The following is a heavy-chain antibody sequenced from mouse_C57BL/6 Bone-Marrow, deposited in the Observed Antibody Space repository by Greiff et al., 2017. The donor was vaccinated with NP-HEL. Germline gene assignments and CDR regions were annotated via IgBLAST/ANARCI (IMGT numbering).Heavy chain of an antibody. CDR2: INPNNGGT. CDR3: ARGGYYYGSSYEGYFDY. CDR1: GYTFTDYY. D-gene: IGHD1-1*01. Sequence: VQLQQSGPELVKPGASVKISCKASGYTFTDYYMNWVKQSHGKSLEWIGDINPNNGGTSYNQKFKGKATLTVDKSSSTAYMELRSLTSEDSAVYYCARGGYYYGSSYEGYFDYWGQGTTLTVSS. J-gene: IGHJ2*01. V-gene: IGHV1-26*01.